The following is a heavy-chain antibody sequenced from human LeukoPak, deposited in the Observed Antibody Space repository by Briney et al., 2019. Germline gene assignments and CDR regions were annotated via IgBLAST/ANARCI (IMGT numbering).Heavy chain of an antibody. J-gene: IGHJ3*02. V-gene: IGHV3-30*04. D-gene: IGHD2-15*01. Sequence: GGALRLSCAASGFTFSSYAMHWVRQAPGKGLEWVAAISFDGRNKYYADSVKGRFTISRDNSKNTLFLQMNSLRAEDTAVFYCAKALTYCSGGSCYSAFDIWGQGTMVSVSS. CDR2: ISFDGRNK. CDR3: AKALTYCSGGSCYSAFDI. CDR1: GFTFSSYA.